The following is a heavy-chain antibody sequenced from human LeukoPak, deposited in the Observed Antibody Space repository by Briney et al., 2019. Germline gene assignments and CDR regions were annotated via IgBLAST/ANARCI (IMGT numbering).Heavy chain of an antibody. V-gene: IGHV3-7*05. J-gene: IGHJ4*02. CDR1: GFTFSSYW. CDR2: IKQDGSEK. D-gene: IGHD3-9*01. Sequence: GGSLRLYCAASGFTFSSYWMSWARQAPGKGPEWVANIKQDGSEKYYVDSVKGRFTISRDNAKNSLYLQMNSLRAEDTAVYYCARTTISLWAFDYWGQGTLVTVSS. CDR3: ARTTISLWAFDY.